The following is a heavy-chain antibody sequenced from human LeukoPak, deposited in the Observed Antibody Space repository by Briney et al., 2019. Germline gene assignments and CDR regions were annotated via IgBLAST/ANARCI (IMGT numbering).Heavy chain of an antibody. Sequence: GGSLRLSCAASGFTFSSSAMSWVRQAPGKGLEWVSTISGSGDRTYYADSVKGRFTISRDNSKNTLFLHMNSLRAEDTAVYSCAKGYYGSGSYGWFDYWGQGTLVAVSS. D-gene: IGHD3-10*01. J-gene: IGHJ4*02. CDR2: ISGSGDRT. V-gene: IGHV3-23*01. CDR1: GFTFSSSA. CDR3: AKGYYGSGSYGWFDY.